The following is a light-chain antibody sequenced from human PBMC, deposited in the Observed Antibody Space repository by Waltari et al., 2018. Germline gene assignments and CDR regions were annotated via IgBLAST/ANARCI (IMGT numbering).Light chain of an antibody. Sequence: QSALTPPPSASGTPAQRVTISCYGSRCNNGRYYVQWYQQPPGTAPKLVSYRNKQRPSGVPDRFSGSKSGTSASLAISGVQSGDEADYYCAAWDDSLGDRVFGRVTKVTVL. V-gene: IGLV1-47*01. CDR1: RCNNGRYY. CDR2: RNK. CDR3: AAWDDSLGDRV. J-gene: IGLJ2*01.